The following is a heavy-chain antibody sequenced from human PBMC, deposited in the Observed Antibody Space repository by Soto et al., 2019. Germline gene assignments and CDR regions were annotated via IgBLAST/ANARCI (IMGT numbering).Heavy chain of an antibody. Sequence: GESLKISCTGSGYTFPTYWVAWVRQMPGKGLEWMGIIYPGDSDTRYSPSFQGQVTISVDKSINTAYLQWSSLQASDTAIYYCARSYSHSDSYYYIGDYWGQGTLVTVSS. CDR2: IYPGDSDT. CDR1: GYTFPTYW. D-gene: IGHD3-22*01. CDR3: ARSYSHSDSYYYIGDY. V-gene: IGHV5-51*01. J-gene: IGHJ4*02.